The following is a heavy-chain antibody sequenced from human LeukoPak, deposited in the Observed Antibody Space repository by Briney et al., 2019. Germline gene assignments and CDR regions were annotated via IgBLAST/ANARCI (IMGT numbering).Heavy chain of an antibody. CDR1: GYSISNGFY. Sequence: PSETLSLTCTVSGYSISNGFYWAWIRQPPGKGLEWIGSIFHSGSTYYNPSLKTRVTISVDTSKNQFSLKLSSVTAADTAVYYCARERAETTVVTPTLDYWGQGTLVTVSS. CDR2: IFHSGST. CDR3: ARERAETTVVTPTLDY. V-gene: IGHV4-38-2*02. D-gene: IGHD4-23*01. J-gene: IGHJ4*02.